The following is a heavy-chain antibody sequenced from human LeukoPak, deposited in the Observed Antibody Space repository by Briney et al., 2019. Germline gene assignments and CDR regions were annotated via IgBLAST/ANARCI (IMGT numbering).Heavy chain of an antibody. J-gene: IGHJ4*02. CDR1: GFTFSSYW. CDR3: ARVGYDFWSGYYTGPDY. Sequence: GGSLRLSCAASGFTFSSYWMSWVRQAPGKGLEWVANIKQVGSGKYYVDSVKGRFTISRDNAKNSLYLQMNSLRAEDTAVYYCARVGYDFWSGYYTGPDYWGQGTLVTVSS. CDR2: IKQVGSGK. V-gene: IGHV3-7*01. D-gene: IGHD3-3*01.